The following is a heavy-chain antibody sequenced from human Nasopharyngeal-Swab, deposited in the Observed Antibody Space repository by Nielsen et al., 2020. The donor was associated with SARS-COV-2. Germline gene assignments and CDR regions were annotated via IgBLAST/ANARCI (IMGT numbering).Heavy chain of an antibody. CDR2: INSDGSST. Sequence: GESLKISCAASGFTFSSYWMHWVRQAPGKGLVWVSRINSDGSSTSYADSVKGRFTISRDNARNSLYLQMNSLRTEDTALYYCTKGRADYSNPSFDNWGQGTLVTVSS. J-gene: IGHJ4*02. CDR1: GFTFSSYW. CDR3: TKGRADYSNPSFDN. D-gene: IGHD4-11*01. V-gene: IGHV3-74*01.